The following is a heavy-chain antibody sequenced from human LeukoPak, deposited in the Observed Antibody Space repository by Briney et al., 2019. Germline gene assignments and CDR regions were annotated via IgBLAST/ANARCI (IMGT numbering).Heavy chain of an antibody. CDR1: GGTFSSYA. Sequence: SVKVSCKASGGTFSSYAISWVQQAPGQGLEWMGGIIPIFGTANYAQKFQGRVTITADKSTSTAYMELSSLRSEDTAVYYCASCGSGSWYYYYMDVWGKGTTVTVSS. J-gene: IGHJ6*03. CDR2: IIPIFGTA. CDR3: ASCGSGSWYYYYMDV. D-gene: IGHD3-10*01. V-gene: IGHV1-69*06.